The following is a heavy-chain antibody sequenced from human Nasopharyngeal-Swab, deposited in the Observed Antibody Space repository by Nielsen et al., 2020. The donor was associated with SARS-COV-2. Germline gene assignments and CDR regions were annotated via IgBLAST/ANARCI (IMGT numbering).Heavy chain of an antibody. CDR2: IYHSGST. CDR1: GGSISSSNW. Sequence: SETLSLTCAVSGGSISSSNWWSWVRQPPGKGLEWIGEIYHSGSTNYNPSLKSRVTISVDKSKNQFSLNLSSVTAADTAVYYCARDPRGTMIVVGDAFDIWGQGTMVTVSS. D-gene: IGHD3-22*01. J-gene: IGHJ3*02. V-gene: IGHV4-4*02. CDR3: ARDPRGTMIVVGDAFDI.